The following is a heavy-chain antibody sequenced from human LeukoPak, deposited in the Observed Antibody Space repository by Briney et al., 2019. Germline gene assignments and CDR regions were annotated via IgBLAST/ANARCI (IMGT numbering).Heavy chain of an antibody. CDR1: GGSISNSSYY. J-gene: IGHJ3*01. V-gene: IGHV4-39*01. CDR2: IYYSGST. Sequence: SETLSLTCTVSGGSISNSSYYWGWIRQPPGKGLEWIGSIYYSGSTYYNPSLKSRVTISVETSKNQFSLKLSSVTAADTAVYYCARLSAAVHLGAFDLWGQGTMVTVSS. D-gene: IGHD3-3*01. CDR3: ARLSAAVHLGAFDL.